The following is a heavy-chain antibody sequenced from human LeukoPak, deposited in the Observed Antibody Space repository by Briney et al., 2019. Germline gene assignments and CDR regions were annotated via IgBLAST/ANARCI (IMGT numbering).Heavy chain of an antibody. Sequence: GGSLRLSCAASGFTFSSYSMNWVRQAPGKGLEWVSSISSSSSYIYYADSVKGRFTISRDNAKNSLYLQMNSVRAEDTAVFYCARDRAIGSSWYDDAFDVWGQGTMVTVSS. CDR1: GFTFSSYS. CDR2: ISSSSSYI. V-gene: IGHV3-21*01. CDR3: ARDRAIGSSWYDDAFDV. D-gene: IGHD6-13*01. J-gene: IGHJ3*01.